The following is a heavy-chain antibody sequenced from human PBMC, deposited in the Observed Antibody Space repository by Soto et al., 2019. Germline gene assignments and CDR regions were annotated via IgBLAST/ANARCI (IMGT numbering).Heavy chain of an antibody. CDR3: ASMRLSIAVAARGNWFGP. Sequence: QLQLQESGPGLVKPSETLSLTCTVSGGSISSSSYYWGWIRQPPGKGLEWIGSIYYSGSTYYNPSTKSRVTIAVDTSKNQFSLTLSSVTAADTSVYYCASMRLSIAVAARGNWFGPWGQGTLVTVSS. CDR2: IYYSGST. J-gene: IGHJ5*02. CDR1: GGSISSSSYY. D-gene: IGHD6-19*01. V-gene: IGHV4-39*01.